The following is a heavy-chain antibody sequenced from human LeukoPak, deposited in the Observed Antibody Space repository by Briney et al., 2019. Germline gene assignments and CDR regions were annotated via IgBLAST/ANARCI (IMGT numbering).Heavy chain of an antibody. Sequence: SETLSLTCTVSGGSISSSSDYWGWIRQAPGKGLEWIGSIYYHENTYYNSSLKSRVTISVDTSKNQFSLKLSSVTAADTAVYYCASLLIPRITMNGFDYWGQGTLVTVSS. V-gene: IGHV4-39*01. CDR1: GGSISSSSDY. J-gene: IGHJ4*02. D-gene: IGHD3-22*01. CDR3: ASLLIPRITMNGFDY. CDR2: IYYHENT.